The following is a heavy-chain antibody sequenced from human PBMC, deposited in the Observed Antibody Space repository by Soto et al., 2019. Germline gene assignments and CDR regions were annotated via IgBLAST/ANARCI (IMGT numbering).Heavy chain of an antibody. CDR2: MNPNSGNT. CDR3: ASETATRLAP. D-gene: IGHD5-18*01. Sequence: QVQLVQSGAEVKKPGASVKVSCKASGYTFTSYDINWVRQATGQGLEWMGWMNPNSGNTGYAQKFQGRVTMPRNTSISTSYMELSSLHSEPTAVYYCASETATRLAPWGQGTLVTVSS. CDR1: GYTFTSYD. J-gene: IGHJ5*02. V-gene: IGHV1-8*01.